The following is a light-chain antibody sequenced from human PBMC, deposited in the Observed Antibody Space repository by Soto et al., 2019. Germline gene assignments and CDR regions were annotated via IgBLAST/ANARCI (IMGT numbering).Light chain of an antibody. CDR1: QAIRND. J-gene: IGKJ1*01. CDR3: LQHNVFPRT. Sequence: DIQMTQALSSLSAYVGDRLPITYRASQAIRNDLAWYQQKPGRAPKRLIYGSSSLQSGVPSRFSGRGSGTEFTLTISSLQPEDFATYYCLQHNVFPRTFGQGTKVDIK. V-gene: IGKV1-17*01. CDR2: GSS.